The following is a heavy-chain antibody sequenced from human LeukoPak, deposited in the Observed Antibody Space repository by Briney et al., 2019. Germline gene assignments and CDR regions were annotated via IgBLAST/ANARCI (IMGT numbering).Heavy chain of an antibody. CDR3: VRGNRSLKLIITMVRGVIYWFDP. CDR2: INPSGGST. D-gene: IGHD3-10*01. V-gene: IGHV1-46*01. J-gene: IGHJ5*02. CDR1: GYTFTSYY. Sequence: ASVKVSCKASGYTFTSYYMHWVRQAPGQGLEWMGIINPSGGSTSYAQKFQGRVTMTRNTSISTAYMELSSLRSEDTAVYYCVRGNRSLKLIITMVRGVIYWFDPWGQGTLVTVSS.